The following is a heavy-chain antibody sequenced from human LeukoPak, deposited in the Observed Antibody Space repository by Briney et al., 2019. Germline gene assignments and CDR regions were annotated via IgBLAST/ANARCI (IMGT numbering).Heavy chain of an antibody. V-gene: IGHV3-23*01. Sequence: GGSLRLSCTASGFTFSNSAMSWVRQAPGKGLEWVSTISGSDGSTYYADSVKGRFTISRDNSKNTLYLQMNSLRVEDTAIYYCAKGRGYCTGGSCYSDYWGQGTLVTVSS. CDR1: GFTFSNSA. CDR2: ISGSDGST. J-gene: IGHJ4*02. CDR3: AKGRGYCTGGSCYSDY. D-gene: IGHD2-15*01.